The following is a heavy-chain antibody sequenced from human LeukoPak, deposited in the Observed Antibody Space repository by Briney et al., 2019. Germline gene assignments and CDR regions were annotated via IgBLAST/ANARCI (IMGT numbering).Heavy chain of an antibody. D-gene: IGHD2-2*01. V-gene: IGHV3-21*01. CDR3: ARQRARYCSSTSCSFDY. CDR1: GFTFSSYS. Sequence: PGGSLRLSCAASGFTFSSYSMNWVRQAPGKGLEWVSSIGSSSSYIYYADSVKGRFTISRDNAKNSLYLQMNSLRAEDTAVYYCARQRARYCSSTSCSFDYWGQGTLVTVSS. J-gene: IGHJ4*02. CDR2: IGSSSSYI.